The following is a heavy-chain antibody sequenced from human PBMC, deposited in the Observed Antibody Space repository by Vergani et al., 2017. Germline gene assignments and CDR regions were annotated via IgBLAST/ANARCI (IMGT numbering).Heavy chain of an antibody. J-gene: IGHJ4*02. D-gene: IGHD5-18*01. CDR1: GFTFSSYG. CDR2: IRYDGSNK. V-gene: IGHV3-30*02. Sequence: QVQLVESGGGVVQPGGSLRLPCAASGFTFSSYGMHWVRQAPGKGLEWVAFIRYDGSNKYYADSVKGRFTISRDNSKKTLYLQMNSLRAEDTAVYYCAKDFRGYSYGEFDYWGQGTLVTVSS. CDR3: AKDFRGYSYGEFDY.